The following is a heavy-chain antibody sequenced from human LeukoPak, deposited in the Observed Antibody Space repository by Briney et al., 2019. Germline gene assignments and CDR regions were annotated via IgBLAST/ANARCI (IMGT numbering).Heavy chain of an antibody. CDR1: GFTFSSYW. D-gene: IGHD6-6*01. CDR2: IWYDGSNK. CDR3: AKGGEGSSSFF. V-gene: IGHV3-33*06. Sequence: GGSLRLSCAASGFTFSSYWMHWVRQAPGKGLEWVAVIWYDGSNKYYADSVKGRFTISRDNSKNTLYLQMNSLRAEDTAVYYCAKGGEGSSSFFWGQGTLVTVSS. J-gene: IGHJ4*02.